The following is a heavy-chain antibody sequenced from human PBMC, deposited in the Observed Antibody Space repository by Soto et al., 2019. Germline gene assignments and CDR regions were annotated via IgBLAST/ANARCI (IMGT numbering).Heavy chain of an antibody. Sequence: QITLKESGPTLVRPPQTLTLTCTFSGFSLTSGVGVGWIRQPPGKALEWLALIYWDDDKRYSPSLNNRLTIPKDTSKHQVVLTMTNVGPVDTATYFCAHIDPEIVTVGGHGGFDYWGQGTLVTVSS. CDR1: GFSLTSGVG. J-gene: IGHJ4*02. CDR2: IYWDDDK. D-gene: IGHD5-12*01. V-gene: IGHV2-5*02. CDR3: AHIDPEIVTVGGHGGFDY.